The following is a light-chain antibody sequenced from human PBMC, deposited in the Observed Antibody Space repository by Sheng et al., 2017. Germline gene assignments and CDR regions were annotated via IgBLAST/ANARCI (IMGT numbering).Light chain of an antibody. CDR1: QSISRF. V-gene: IGKV1-39*01. Sequence: DIYLTQSPSSLSASVGDRVTITCRASQSISRFLNWYQQKPGKAPKLLIFGTSSLESGVPSRFSGSGSGRDFTLTINSLQPEDFATYYCQQSYTSPPFSFGPGTKWISN. CDR2: GTS. CDR3: QQSYTSPPFS. J-gene: IGKJ3*01.